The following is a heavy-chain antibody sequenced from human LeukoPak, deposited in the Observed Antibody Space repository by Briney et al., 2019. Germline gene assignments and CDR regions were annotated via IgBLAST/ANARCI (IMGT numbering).Heavy chain of an antibody. CDR2: IIPIFDTT. Sequence: ASVKVSCKASGGTFSGYVISWVRQAPGQGLEWMGRIIPIFDTTNYAQKFQGRVTITTDESTSTAYMELSSLRSEDTAVYYFARHPAGGIGMVPPYYFDFWGQGTLVTVTS. V-gene: IGHV1-69*05. CDR1: GGTFSGYV. CDR3: ARHPAGGIGMVPPYYFDF. D-gene: IGHD6-13*01. J-gene: IGHJ4*02.